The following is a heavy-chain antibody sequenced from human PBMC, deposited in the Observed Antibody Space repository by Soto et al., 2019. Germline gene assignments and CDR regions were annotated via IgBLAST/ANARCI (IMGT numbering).Heavy chain of an antibody. D-gene: IGHD6-19*01. V-gene: IGHV1-3*01. CDR3: AREPEAGVPGDS. Sequence: VQLVQSGTEVKEPGASVRVAFKASVHTFTANSLHWACHDPGQGLEWMGGFIVSHDWPRYSPQFQGRLTFETDTIGTTSYTHLSRLTRDETAVYFCAREPEAGVPGDSWGQGTPVVVSS. CDR1: VHTFTANS. CDR2: FIVSHDWP. J-gene: IGHJ4*02.